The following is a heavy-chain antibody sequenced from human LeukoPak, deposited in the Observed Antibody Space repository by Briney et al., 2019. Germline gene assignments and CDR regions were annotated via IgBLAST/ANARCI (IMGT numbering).Heavy chain of an antibody. Sequence: GGSLRLSCTASGFTFGDYAMSWFRQAPGKGLEWVGFIRSKAYGGTTEYAASVKGRFTISRDDSKSIAYLQMNSLKTEDTAVYYCTRDPPMFIVVVTAPGDAFDIWGQGTMVTVSS. CDR3: TRDPPMFIVVVTAPGDAFDI. V-gene: IGHV3-49*03. J-gene: IGHJ3*02. D-gene: IGHD2-21*02. CDR2: IRSKAYGGTT. CDR1: GFTFGDYA.